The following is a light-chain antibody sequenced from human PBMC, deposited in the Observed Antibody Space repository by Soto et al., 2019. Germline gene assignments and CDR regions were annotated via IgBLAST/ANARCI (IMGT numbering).Light chain of an antibody. Sequence: DIQKTQSPSSLSASVGNRATITCRASQGICNYLAWYQQKPGKVPKLLIYAASTLKSGVPSRFSGSGSGAAFTLTITSLHPEGVATYYCQKYSSARWTFGQGTKVEI. CDR1: QGICNY. V-gene: IGKV1-27*01. CDR3: QKYSSARWT. J-gene: IGKJ1*01. CDR2: AAS.